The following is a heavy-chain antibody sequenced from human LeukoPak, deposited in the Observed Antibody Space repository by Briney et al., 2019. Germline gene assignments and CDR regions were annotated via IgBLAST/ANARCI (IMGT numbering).Heavy chain of an antibody. CDR2: MSSRGRAI. CDR3: ARAGDRSAYWFDP. J-gene: IGHJ5*02. V-gene: IGHV3-48*03. D-gene: IGHD3-22*01. CDR1: GFTFSSFE. Sequence: VQPGGPLRLSCAAFGFTFSSFEMNWVRQAPGKGLEGASYMSSRGRAISYADSVKGRFTISRDNARNSLYLQMNSLRVEDTAVYYCARAGDRSAYWFDPWGQGTLVTVSS.